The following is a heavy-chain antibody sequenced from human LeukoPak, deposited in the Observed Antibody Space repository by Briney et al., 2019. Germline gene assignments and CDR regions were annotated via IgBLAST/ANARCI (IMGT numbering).Heavy chain of an antibody. D-gene: IGHD3-10*01. Sequence: ASVKVSCKASGYTFTSYGIRWVRQAPGQGLEWMGWISAYNGNTNYAQKLQGRVTMTTDTSTSTAYMELRSLRSDATAVYYCARDQLSHYYGSGSYDYWGQGTLVTVSP. CDR1: GYTFTSYG. J-gene: IGHJ4*02. CDR2: ISAYNGNT. CDR3: ARDQLSHYYGSGSYDY. V-gene: IGHV1-18*01.